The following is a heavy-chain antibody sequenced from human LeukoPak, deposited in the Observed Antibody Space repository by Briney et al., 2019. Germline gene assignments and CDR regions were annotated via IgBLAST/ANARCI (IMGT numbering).Heavy chain of an antibody. D-gene: IGHD5-24*01. CDR3: ARQGWGDAYYYFDY. J-gene: IGHJ4*02. CDR1: GGSITSISYY. V-gene: IGHV4-39*01. CDR2: IYYSGSA. Sequence: PSETLSLTCTVSGGSITSISYYWGWIRQPPGKGLEWIGSIYYSGSAYYNPSLKSRVTISVDTSKNQFSLKLSSVTAADTAVYYCARQGWGDAYYYFDYWGQGTPVTVSS.